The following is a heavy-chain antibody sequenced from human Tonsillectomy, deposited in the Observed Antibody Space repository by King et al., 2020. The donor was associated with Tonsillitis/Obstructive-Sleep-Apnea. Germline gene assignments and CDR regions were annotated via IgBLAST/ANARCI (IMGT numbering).Heavy chain of an antibody. J-gene: IGHJ4*02. V-gene: IGHV5-51*01. CDR3: ARRPGDVYGEFDS. CDR1: GYAFATYW. CDR2: IFPGDSDT. D-gene: IGHD4-17*01. Sequence: VQLVESGPEVKKPGESLNISCKGSGYAFATYWIGWVRQMPGKGLEWMGFIFPGDSDTRYSPSFQGQVTISADKSISTAYLLWSSLKASDTAIYYCARRPGDVYGEFDSWGQGTLVTVSS.